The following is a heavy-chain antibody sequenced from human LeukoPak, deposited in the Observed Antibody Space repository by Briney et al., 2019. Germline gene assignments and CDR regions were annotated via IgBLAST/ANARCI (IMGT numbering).Heavy chain of an antibody. CDR1: GGTFSSYA. CDR3: AKGRGYEAQYYYYYVDV. D-gene: IGHD5-12*01. J-gene: IGHJ6*03. Sequence: SVKVSCKASGGTFSSYAISWVRQAPGQGLEWMGGIIPIFGTANYAQKFQGRVTITADESTSTAYMELSSLRPEDTAVYYCAKGRGYEAQYYYYYVDVWGKGTTVTISS. CDR2: IIPIFGTA. V-gene: IGHV1-69*01.